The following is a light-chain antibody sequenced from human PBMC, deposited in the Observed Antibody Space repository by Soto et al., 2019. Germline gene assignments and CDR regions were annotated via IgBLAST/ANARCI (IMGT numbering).Light chain of an antibody. CDR3: QQDGISPST. J-gene: IGKJ1*01. Sequence: EIVLTQPPGPLSLSSGERATLSCRSSQSVSSSYLALYQQKPGQASRLLIYGASSRATGIPERFTGSGCGTDFTLSISSLEPAGFAVYYFQQDGISPSTFGQRTKVE. V-gene: IGKV3-20*01. CDR2: GAS. CDR1: QSVSSSY.